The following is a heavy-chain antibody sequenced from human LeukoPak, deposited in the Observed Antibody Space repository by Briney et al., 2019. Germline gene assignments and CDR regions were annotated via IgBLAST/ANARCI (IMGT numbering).Heavy chain of an antibody. J-gene: IGHJ3*02. CDR2: XXSSGDT. CDR1: GASISSYY. Sequence: SETLSLTCTVSGASISSYYWGWIRQPAGKGLXXXXXXXSSGDTNSNPSLRSRVTMSLDTSRNQFSLQLTSVTAADTAVYYCARDFRGVGAPAGLLDIWGQGTVVTVSS. V-gene: IGHV4-4*07. CDR3: ARDFRGVGAPAGLLDI. D-gene: IGHD2-2*01.